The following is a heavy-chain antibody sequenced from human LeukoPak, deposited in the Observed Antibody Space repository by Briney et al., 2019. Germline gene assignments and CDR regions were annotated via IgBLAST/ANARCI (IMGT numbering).Heavy chain of an antibody. V-gene: IGHV4-61*09. CDR1: GGSISSSTYY. J-gene: IGHJ6*03. D-gene: IGHD6-19*01. CDR2: IYTSGST. Sequence: SETLSLTCTVSGGSISSSTYYWGWIRQPAGKGLEWIGHIYTSGSTNYNPSLKSRVTISVDTSKNQFSLQLNSVTPEDTAVYYCARGGWYRAAYYYYMDVWGKGTTVTVSS. CDR3: ARGGWYRAAYYYYMDV.